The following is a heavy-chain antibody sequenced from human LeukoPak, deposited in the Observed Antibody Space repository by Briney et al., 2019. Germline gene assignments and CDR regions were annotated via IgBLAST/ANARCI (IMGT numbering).Heavy chain of an antibody. D-gene: IGHD6-6*01. CDR2: INHRGTT. J-gene: IGHJ6*03. V-gene: IGHV4-34*01. CDR3: ARRGQLVRTSYYYYYMDV. Sequence: SETLSLTCAVSGGSFSGFYWSWLRQSPGTGLEWIGEINHRGTTNYNPSFKSRVTMSADMSKNQFSLKLSSVTAADTAVYYCARRGQLVRTSYYYYYMDVWGKGTTVTVSS. CDR1: GGSFSGFY.